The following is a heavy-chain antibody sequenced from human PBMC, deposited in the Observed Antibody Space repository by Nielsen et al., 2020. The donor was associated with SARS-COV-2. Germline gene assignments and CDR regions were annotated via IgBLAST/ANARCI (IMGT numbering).Heavy chain of an antibody. CDR1: GFTFDDYG. V-gene: IGHV3-20*04. Sequence: GESLKISCAASGFTFDDYGMSWVRQAPGKGLEWVSGINWNGGSTGYADSVKGRFTISRDNAKNSLYLQMNSLRAEDTAVYYCASTWGYYDSSWFDPWGQGTLVTVSS. CDR2: INWNGGST. J-gene: IGHJ5*02. CDR3: ASTWGYYDSSWFDP. D-gene: IGHD3-22*01.